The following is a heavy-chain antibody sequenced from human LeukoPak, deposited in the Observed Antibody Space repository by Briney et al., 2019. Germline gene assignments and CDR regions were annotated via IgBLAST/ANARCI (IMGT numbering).Heavy chain of an antibody. D-gene: IGHD3-10*01. CDR1: GGSISSGDYY. V-gene: IGHV4-30-4*01. Sequence: SETLSLTCTVSGGSISSGDYYWSWIRQPPGKGLEWIGYIYYSGSTYYNPSLKSRVTISVDTSKNQFSLKLSSVTAADTAVYYCARDVASDYYGSGSYYWRYFDYWGQGTLVTVSS. CDR3: ARDVASDYYGSGSYYWRYFDY. CDR2: IYYSGST. J-gene: IGHJ4*02.